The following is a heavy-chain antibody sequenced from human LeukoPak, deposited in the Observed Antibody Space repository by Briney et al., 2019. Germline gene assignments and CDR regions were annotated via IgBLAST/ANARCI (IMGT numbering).Heavy chain of an antibody. Sequence: ASVKVSCKASGYTFTDYYMHWVRQGPGQGLEWMGWINANSGGTDYAQKFQDRVTMTRDTSISTAYMELSRLRSDDTAVYYCARDGHGGNSFDYWRQGTLVTVSS. CDR2: INANSGGT. CDR1: GYTFTDYY. V-gene: IGHV1-2*02. J-gene: IGHJ4*02. CDR3: ARDGHGGNSFDY. D-gene: IGHD4-23*01.